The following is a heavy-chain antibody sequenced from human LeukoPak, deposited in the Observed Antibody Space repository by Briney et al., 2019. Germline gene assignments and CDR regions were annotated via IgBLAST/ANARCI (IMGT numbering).Heavy chain of an antibody. V-gene: IGHV3-7*01. CDR3: ARLQSYWYFDY. CDR1: GFTFSTYW. Sequence: GGSLRLSCAASGFTFSTYWMTWVRQAPGKGLEWVANIRQDGSEIYYVDSVKGRFTISRDNAKNLLYLQMNSLRAEDTAVYYCARLQSYWYFDYWGQGTLVTVSS. J-gene: IGHJ4*02. D-gene: IGHD4-11*01. CDR2: IRQDGSEI.